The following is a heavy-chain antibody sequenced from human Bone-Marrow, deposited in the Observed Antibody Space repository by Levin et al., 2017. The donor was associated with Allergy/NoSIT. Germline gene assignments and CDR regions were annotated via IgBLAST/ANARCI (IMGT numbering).Heavy chain of an antibody. CDR2: ISWNSDTI. CDR1: GFTFDDYA. V-gene: IGHV3-9*01. D-gene: IGHD3-16*01. CDR3: AKARGSTPMSLVDY. Sequence: SCAASGFTFDDYAMHWVRQAPGKGLEWVSGISWNSDTIGYADSVKGRFTISRDNAKNSLYLQMNSLRAEDTALYYCAKARGSTPMSLVDYWGQGTLVTVSS. J-gene: IGHJ4*02.